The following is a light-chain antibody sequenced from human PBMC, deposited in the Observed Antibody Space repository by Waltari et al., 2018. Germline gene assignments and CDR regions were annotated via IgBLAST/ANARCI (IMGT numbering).Light chain of an antibody. CDR1: QSVWTD. CDR2: DVS. Sequence: EIVLTQSPAILSFSPGERASLSCRACQSVWTDLAWYQQRPGQSPRLLIYDVSNRATGIPARFRGSWSETDFTLTIGSLQPEDFAVYYCQQRRNGPLTFGGGT. V-gene: IGKV3-11*01. CDR3: QQRRNGPLT. J-gene: IGKJ4*01.